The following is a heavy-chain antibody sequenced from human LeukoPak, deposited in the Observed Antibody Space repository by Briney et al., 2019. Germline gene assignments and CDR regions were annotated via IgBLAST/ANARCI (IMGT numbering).Heavy chain of an antibody. CDR3: ARNAVPGYFDY. Sequence: GSLRPSCAASGFTFSSYSMNWVRQPPGKGLEWIGNIFYSGSTYYNPSLKSRVTISVDTSKNQFSLKLSSVTAADTAVYYCARNAVPGYFDYWGQGTLVSVSS. V-gene: IGHV4-34*12. D-gene: IGHD3-10*01. J-gene: IGHJ4*02. CDR1: GFTFSSYSMN. CDR2: IFYSGST.